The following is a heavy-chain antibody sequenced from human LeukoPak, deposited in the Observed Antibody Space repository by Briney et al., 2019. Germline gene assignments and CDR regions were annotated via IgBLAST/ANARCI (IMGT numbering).Heavy chain of an antibody. J-gene: IGHJ4*02. CDR3: ARHSLSGYDYGSFDY. V-gene: IGHV4-59*01. Sequence: SETLSLTCSVSGGSISGYYWSWIRQPPGKGLEWIGYIHSNGRTNSNPSLKSRVTISVDTFKNQFSLNLISVTAADTAVYYCARHSLSGYDYGSFDYWGQGSLVTVSS. CDR2: IHSNGRT. D-gene: IGHD5-12*01. CDR1: GGSISGYY.